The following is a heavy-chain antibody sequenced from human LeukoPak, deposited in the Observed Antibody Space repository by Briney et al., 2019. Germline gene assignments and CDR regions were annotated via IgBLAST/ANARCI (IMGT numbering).Heavy chain of an antibody. J-gene: IGHJ4*02. CDR1: GYTFTGHY. Sequence: ASVKVSCKASGYTFTGHYMHWVRQAPGQGLEWMGWINPNSGYTNYAHKFQGRVTMTRDTSISTAYIELSRLRSDDTAVYYCARATGLYYYLPPHFDYWGQGTLVTVSS. CDR3: ARATGLYYYLPPHFDY. CDR2: INPNSGYT. V-gene: IGHV1-2*07. D-gene: IGHD3-10*02.